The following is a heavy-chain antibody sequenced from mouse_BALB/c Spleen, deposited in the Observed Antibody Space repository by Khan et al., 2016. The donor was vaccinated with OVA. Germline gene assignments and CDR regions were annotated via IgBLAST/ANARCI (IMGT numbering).Heavy chain of an antibody. Sequence: DVHLVESGGDLVKPGGSLRLSCAASGFNFSTYAMSWVRQFPDKRLEWVATINSDGYYTYYPDTLKGRFTISRNNAEHTLYLQMSSLTSEDPAIYDCASHLTGSFAYWGHGTLVTVSA. CDR2: INSDGYYT. V-gene: IGHV5-6*01. D-gene: IGHD4-1*01. CDR3: ASHLTGSFAY. CDR1: GFNFSTYA. J-gene: IGHJ3*01.